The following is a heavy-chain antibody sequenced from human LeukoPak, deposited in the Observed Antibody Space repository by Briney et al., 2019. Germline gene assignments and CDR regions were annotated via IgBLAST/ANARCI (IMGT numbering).Heavy chain of an antibody. V-gene: IGHV3-33*01. CDR2: IWYDGSNK. D-gene: IGHD1-26*01. J-gene: IGHJ3*02. CDR3: ARDGIRDAFDI. Sequence: PGGSLRLSCAASGFTFSSYGMYCVCEAPGKGLEWVAVIWYDGSNKYYADSVKGRFTISRDNSKNTLYLQMNSLRAEDTAVYYCARDGIRDAFDIWGQGTMVTVSS. CDR1: GFTFSSYG.